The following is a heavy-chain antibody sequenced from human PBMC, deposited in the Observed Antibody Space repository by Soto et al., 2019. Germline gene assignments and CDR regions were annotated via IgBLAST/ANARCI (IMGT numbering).Heavy chain of an antibody. D-gene: IGHD6-13*01. CDR1: GYTFTSYY. CDR2: INPSGGST. V-gene: IGHV1-46*01. J-gene: IGHJ6*02. Sequence: GASVNVSCKASGYTFTSYYMHWVRQAPGQGLEWMGIINPSGGSTSYAQKFQGRVTMTRDTSTSTVYMELSSLRSEDTAVYYCAIIAAAGPYYYYGMDVWGQGTTVTVSS. CDR3: AIIAAAGPYYYYGMDV.